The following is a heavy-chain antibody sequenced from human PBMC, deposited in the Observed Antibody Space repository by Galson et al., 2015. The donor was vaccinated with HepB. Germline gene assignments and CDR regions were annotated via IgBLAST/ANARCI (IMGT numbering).Heavy chain of an antibody. CDR1: GFTFSDYG. D-gene: IGHD3-10*01. CDR3: ARVRGIRGDGMDV. J-gene: IGHJ6*02. Sequence: SLRLSCAASGFTFSDYGMNWVRQAPGKGLEWVSGISGSGGHTYYADSVKGRFTISRDNSKSTLYLQLNSLRAEDTAVYYCARVRGIRGDGMDVWGQGTTVTVSS. V-gene: IGHV3-23*01. CDR2: ISGSGGHT.